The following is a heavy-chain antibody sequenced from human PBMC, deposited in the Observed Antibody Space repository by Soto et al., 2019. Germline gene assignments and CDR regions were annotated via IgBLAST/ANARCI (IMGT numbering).Heavy chain of an antibody. CDR1: GDSFTNYA. CDR3: GRYCTNTKCRGGYYLDL. CDR2: IILALGTP. J-gene: IGHJ5*02. V-gene: IGHV1-69*01. Sequence: QVLLVQSGAEMKQPXSXXSVSCRASGDSFTNYAFTWVRQAPGQGPEWLGGIILALGTPHYSQRFQGRLTITADESSSTVYMELGSLRLDDTAVYYCGRYCTNTKCRGGYYLDLWGQGTLLTVSS. D-gene: IGHD2-8*01.